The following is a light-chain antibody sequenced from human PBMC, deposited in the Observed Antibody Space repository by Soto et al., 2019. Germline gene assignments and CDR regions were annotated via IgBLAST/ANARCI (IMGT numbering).Light chain of an antibody. J-gene: IGKJ1*01. Sequence: EIVLTQSPGTLSLSPGERATLSCRASQSVTSNYLAWYQQTAGQAPRLLIFFASTRATGVPDRFSGSGSGTDFTHTISSLQYADFGVYYCQQYYTWPRGTFGQGTKVDNK. CDR3: QQYYTWPRGT. CDR1: QSVTSN. V-gene: IGKV3-15*01. CDR2: FAS.